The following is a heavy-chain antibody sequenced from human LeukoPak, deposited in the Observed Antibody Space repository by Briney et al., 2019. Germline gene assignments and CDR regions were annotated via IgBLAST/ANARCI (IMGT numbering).Heavy chain of an antibody. CDR1: GGSISTYY. D-gene: IGHD4-17*01. CDR2: VYYSGIT. Sequence: SETLSLTCTVSGGSISTYYWSWLRQPPGKGLEWIGYVYYSGITDYNPSLKSRVTISVDTSKSQFSLKLSSVTAADTAVYYCARHLTSGDYFDYWGQGTLVTVSS. V-gene: IGHV4-59*08. CDR3: ARHLTSGDYFDY. J-gene: IGHJ4*02.